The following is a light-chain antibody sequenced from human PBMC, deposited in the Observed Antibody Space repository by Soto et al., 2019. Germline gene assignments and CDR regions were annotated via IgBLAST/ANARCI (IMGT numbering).Light chain of an antibody. Sequence: DIQMTQSPSTLSASVGDRVTITCRASQSISTWLAWYQQKPGKAPKLLIYKASSLESGVPSRFSGSGSETEFTLTISSLQPDDFATYYCQQYINRWTFGQGTKV. V-gene: IGKV1-5*03. CDR3: QQYINRWT. J-gene: IGKJ1*01. CDR2: KAS. CDR1: QSISTW.